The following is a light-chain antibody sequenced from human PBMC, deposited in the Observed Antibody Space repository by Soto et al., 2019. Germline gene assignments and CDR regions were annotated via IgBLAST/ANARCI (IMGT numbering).Light chain of an antibody. CDR3: QQYYSYPRT. V-gene: IGKV1-5*03. CDR1: QTISSW. Sequence: QMTRAHTTVSGSVRDRVSISWGASQTISSWLAWYQQKPGKAPKLLIYKASTLKSGVPSRFSGSGSGTDFTLTISCLQSEDFATYYCQQYYSYPRTFGQGTKVDIK. CDR2: KAS. J-gene: IGKJ1*01.